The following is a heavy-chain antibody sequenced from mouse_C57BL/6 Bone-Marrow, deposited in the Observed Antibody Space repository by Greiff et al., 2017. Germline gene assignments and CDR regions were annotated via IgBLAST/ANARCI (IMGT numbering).Heavy chain of an antibody. D-gene: IGHD1-1*01. CDR2: IFPRSGNT. CDR1: GYPFTSYG. V-gene: IGHV1-81*01. Sequence: VKLQQSGAELARPGASVKLSCKASGYPFTSYGISGVKQRTGQGLEWIGEIFPRSGNTYYNEKFKGKATQTADKSSSTAYMELSSLTSEDSAVYFCARSKDYYGSRYVDVWGTGTTGTGSS. CDR3: ARSKDYYGSRYVDV. J-gene: IGHJ1*03.